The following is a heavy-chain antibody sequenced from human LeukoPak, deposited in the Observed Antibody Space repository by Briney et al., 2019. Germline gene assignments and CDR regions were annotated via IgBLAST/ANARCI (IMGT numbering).Heavy chain of an antibody. Sequence: ASVKVSCKASGYTFTSYGISWVRQAPGQGLEWMGWISAYNGNTNYAQKLQGRVTMTTDTSTSTAYMELRSLRSDGTAVYYCARDRPDYYGSGSYYFVYWGQGTLVTVSS. CDR2: ISAYNGNT. J-gene: IGHJ4*02. CDR1: GYTFTSYG. CDR3: ARDRPDYYGSGSYYFVY. V-gene: IGHV1-18*01. D-gene: IGHD3-10*01.